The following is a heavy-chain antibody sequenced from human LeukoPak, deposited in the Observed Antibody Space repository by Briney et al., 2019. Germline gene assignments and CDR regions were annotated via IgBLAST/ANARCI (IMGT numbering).Heavy chain of an antibody. J-gene: IGHJ4*02. CDR2: ISGSGGST. V-gene: IGHV3-23*01. Sequence: GPLLLSSAASGFSFSSYAMCCVRPAPGMGLERVSVISGSGGSTYYGGSGKGRFSISRHTSKNTQYLQMNSLRAEDTAVYYCAKEPSSSPYSSGGSCYVDYWGQGTLVTVSS. D-gene: IGHD2-15*01. CDR3: AKEPSSSPYSSGGSCYVDY. CDR1: GFSFSSYA.